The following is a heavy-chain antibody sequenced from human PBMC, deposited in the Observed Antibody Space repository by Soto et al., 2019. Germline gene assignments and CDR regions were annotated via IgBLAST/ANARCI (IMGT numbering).Heavy chain of an antibody. CDR3: ARAPQETVYGIADY. CDR1: GFTFSNYW. Sequence: EVQLVESGGGLVQPGGSLRLYCAASGFTFSNYWMSWVRQAPGKGLEWVANIKQDGGEKYYVDPVKGRFTISRDNANKTMYLQMNSLRAEDTAVYYCARAPQETVYGIADYWGQGTRVTVSS. CDR2: IKQDGGEK. D-gene: IGHD2-21*01. J-gene: IGHJ4*02. V-gene: IGHV3-7*05.